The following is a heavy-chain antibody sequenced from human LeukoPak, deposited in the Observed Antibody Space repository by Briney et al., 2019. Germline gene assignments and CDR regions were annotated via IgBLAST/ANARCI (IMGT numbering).Heavy chain of an antibody. V-gene: IGHV3-23*01. D-gene: IGHD6-6*01. CDR3: AKFSSDANYYYGMDV. J-gene: IGHJ6*02. Sequence: GGSLRLSCAASGFTFSSYAMSWVRQAPGKGLEWVSGISGSGGGTYYADSVKGRFTISRDNSKNTLYLQMNSLRAEDTAVYYCAKFSSDANYYYGMDVWGPGTTVTVSS. CDR1: GFTFSSYA. CDR2: ISGSGGGT.